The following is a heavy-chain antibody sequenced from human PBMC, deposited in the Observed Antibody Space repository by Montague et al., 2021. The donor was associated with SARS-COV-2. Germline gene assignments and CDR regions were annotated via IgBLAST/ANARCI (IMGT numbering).Heavy chain of an antibody. CDR2: IYWDDDK. D-gene: IGHD3-22*01. CDR1: GFSLSTNGVG. CDR3: AHRHARHYDTSAYLWGQFDY. V-gene: IGHV2-5*05. J-gene: IGHJ4*02. Sequence: PALVKPTQTLTLTCTFFGFSLSTNGVGVGWIRKPPGKALEWLALIYWDDDKRYGPSPKSRLTITKDTSKNQVVLTMTNMDPVDTATYYCAHRHARHYDTSAYLWGQFDYRGQGTLVTDSS.